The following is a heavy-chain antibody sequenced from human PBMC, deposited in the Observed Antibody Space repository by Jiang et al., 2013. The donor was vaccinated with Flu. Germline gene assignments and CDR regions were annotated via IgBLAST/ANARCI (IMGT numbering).Heavy chain of an antibody. CDR2: IYYSGKT. CDR3: ARSGYCNGANCQGAFEI. CDR1: GGSISSSFYY. D-gene: IGHD2-2*03. V-gene: IGHV4-39*07. J-gene: IGHJ3*02. Sequence: GLVKPSETLSLTCTVSGGSISSSFYYWGWIRQPPGQGLEWIGSIYYSGKTYYNPSLRSPITISLDTPKNQFSLRLTSVTAADTAVYYCARSGYCNGANCQGAFEIWGQGTMVTVSS.